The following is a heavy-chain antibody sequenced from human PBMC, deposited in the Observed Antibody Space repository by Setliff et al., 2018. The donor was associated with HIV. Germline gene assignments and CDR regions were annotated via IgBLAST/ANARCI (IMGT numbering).Heavy chain of an antibody. CDR3: ANIPGYSSK. CDR1: GFSFSSYW. CDR2: IKDDGSDK. D-gene: IGHD2-2*01. Sequence: PGGSLRLSCSASGFSFSSYWMNWVRQPPGKGLEWVANIKDDGSDKAYADSVKGRFTISRDNVRNLVYLQMDSLGDDDTAVYYCANIPGYSSKWGLGTLVTVSS. J-gene: IGHJ4*02. V-gene: IGHV3-7*01.